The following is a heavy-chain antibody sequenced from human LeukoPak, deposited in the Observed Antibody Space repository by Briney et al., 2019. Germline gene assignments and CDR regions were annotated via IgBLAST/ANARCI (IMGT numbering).Heavy chain of an antibody. Sequence: GGSLRLSCTASGFTFGDYGMSWVRQAPGKGLEWVGFIRSKAYGGTTEYAASVKGRFTISRDDSKSIAYLQMNSLKTEDTAVYYCTRGDYYDTSGYYFLFDYWGQGTLVTVSS. CDR3: TRGDYYDTSGYYFLFDY. CDR2: IRSKAYGGTT. V-gene: IGHV3-49*04. D-gene: IGHD3-22*01. J-gene: IGHJ4*02. CDR1: GFTFGDYG.